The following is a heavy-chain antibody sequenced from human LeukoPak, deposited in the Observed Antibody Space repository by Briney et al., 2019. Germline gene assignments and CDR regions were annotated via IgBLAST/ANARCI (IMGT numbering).Heavy chain of an antibody. CDR3: ARDISYYYGSGSSYNWFDP. CDR2: INHSGST. D-gene: IGHD3-10*01. Sequence: PSETLSLTCAVYGGSFSGYYWSWIRQPPGKGLEWIGEINHSGSTNYNPSLKSRVTISVVTSKNQFSLTLSSVTAADTAVYYCARDISYYYGSGSSYNWFDPWGQGTLVTVSS. V-gene: IGHV4-34*01. J-gene: IGHJ5*02. CDR1: GGSFSGYY.